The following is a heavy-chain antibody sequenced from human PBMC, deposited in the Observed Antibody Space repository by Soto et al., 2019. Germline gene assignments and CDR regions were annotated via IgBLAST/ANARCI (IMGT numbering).Heavy chain of an antibody. V-gene: IGHV4-4*02. CDR2: IYHSGST. Sequence: LETLSLTCAVSGGSISSSNWWSWVRQPPGKGLEWIGEIYHSGSTNYNPSLKSRVTISVDKSKNQFSLKLSSVTAADTAVYYCARGLGFAAADYFGAIDYWGQGTLVTVSS. J-gene: IGHJ4*02. CDR1: GGSISSSNW. CDR3: ARGLGFAAADYFGAIDY. D-gene: IGHD6-13*01.